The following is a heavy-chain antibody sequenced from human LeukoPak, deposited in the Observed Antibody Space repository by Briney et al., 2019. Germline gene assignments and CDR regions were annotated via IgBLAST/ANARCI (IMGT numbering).Heavy chain of an antibody. J-gene: IGHJ4*02. CDR2: TSGSGGST. V-gene: IGHV3-23*01. Sequence: PGGCLRLSCAASGFTFSSYAMSWVRQAPGKGLEWVSATSGSGGSTYYADSVKGRFTISRDNSKNTLYLQMNSLRAEDTAVYYCASPGRSSVAYWGQGTLVTVSS. CDR1: GFTFSSYA. D-gene: IGHD1-26*01. CDR3: ASPGRSSVAY.